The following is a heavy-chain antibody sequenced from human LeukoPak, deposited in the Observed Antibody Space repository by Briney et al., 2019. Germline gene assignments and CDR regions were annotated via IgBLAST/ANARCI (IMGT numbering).Heavy chain of an antibody. J-gene: IGHJ4*02. CDR1: GFRFSAYG. V-gene: IGHV3-33*01. Sequence: GESPKISCAASGFRFSAYGMHWVRQAPGKGLEWVAGIWSDGSNKYYADSVKGRFTISRDNSKNTLYLQMTSLGAEDTAVYYCARRRYSVYDFDYWGQGTLVTVSS. D-gene: IGHD5/OR15-5a*01. CDR2: IWSDGSNK. CDR3: ARRRYSVYDFDY.